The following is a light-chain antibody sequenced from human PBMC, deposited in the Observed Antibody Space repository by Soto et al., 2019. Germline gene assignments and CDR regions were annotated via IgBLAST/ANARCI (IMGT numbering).Light chain of an antibody. CDR1: QSVSSNY. V-gene: IGKV3-20*01. CDR3: QQYGSSPWT. J-gene: IGKJ1*01. Sequence: EIVLTQSPGTLSLSPGERATLSCRASQSVSSNYLAWYQQKPGQAPRPLIYGASSRATGIPDRFSGSGAGTDYFLTISRLESEDFAVYYCQQYGSSPWTFGQGTKVEIK. CDR2: GAS.